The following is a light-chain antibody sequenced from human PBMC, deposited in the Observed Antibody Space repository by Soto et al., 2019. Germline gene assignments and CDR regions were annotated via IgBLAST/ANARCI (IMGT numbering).Light chain of an antibody. V-gene: IGKV3-15*01. CDR2: GAS. CDR3: QRYNKWTPLT. Sequence: EIVMTPSPATLSVSPGERATLSCRANQSVSSNLAWYQQKPGPAPRLLIYGASTTATGIPTRLSSSGCGTEFYLTISSLQSEDFAVYYCQRYNKWTPLTLGGGTKV. CDR1: QSVSSN. J-gene: IGKJ4*01.